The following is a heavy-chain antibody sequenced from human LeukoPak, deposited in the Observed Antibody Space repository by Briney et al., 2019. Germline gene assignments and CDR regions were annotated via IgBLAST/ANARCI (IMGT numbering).Heavy chain of an antibody. CDR3: ARASSWYLDY. Sequence: TGGSLRLSCAASGFTFSSYAMHWVRQAPGKGLEWVAVISYDGSNKYYADSVKGRFTISRDNSKNTLYLQMNSLRAEDTAVYYCARASSWYLDYWGQGTLVTVPS. J-gene: IGHJ4*02. D-gene: IGHD6-13*01. V-gene: IGHV3-30-3*01. CDR1: GFTFSSYA. CDR2: ISYDGSNK.